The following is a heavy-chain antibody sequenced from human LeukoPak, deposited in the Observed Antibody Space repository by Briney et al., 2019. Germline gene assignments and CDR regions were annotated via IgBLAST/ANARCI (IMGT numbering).Heavy chain of an antibody. J-gene: IGHJ3*01. D-gene: IGHD3-16*01. CDR1: GFTFSSYA. CDR3: AREGLLTSPNNAFDV. CDR2: ISGSGGTP. V-gene: IGHV3-23*01. Sequence: PGGSLRLSCAASGFTFSSYAMTWVRQAPGKGLEWVSTISGSGGTPHYADSVRGRFTVSRDSAKSTLYLQIESRKVEDTAVYYCAREGLLTSPNNAFDVWGQGTMVTVSS.